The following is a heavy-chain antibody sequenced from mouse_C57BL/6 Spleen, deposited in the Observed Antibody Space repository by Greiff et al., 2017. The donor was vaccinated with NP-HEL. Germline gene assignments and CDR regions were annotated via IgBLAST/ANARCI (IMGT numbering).Heavy chain of an antibody. CDR2: INPYNGGT. V-gene: IGHV1-19*01. Sequence: EVKLQESGPVLVKPGASVKMSCKASGYTFTDYYMNWVKQSHGKSLEWIGVINPYNGGTSYNQKFKGKATLTVDKSSSIAYMELNSLTSEDSAVYCCALYRPRFAYWGQGTLVTVSA. J-gene: IGHJ3*01. CDR3: ALYRPRFAY. CDR1: GYTFTDYY.